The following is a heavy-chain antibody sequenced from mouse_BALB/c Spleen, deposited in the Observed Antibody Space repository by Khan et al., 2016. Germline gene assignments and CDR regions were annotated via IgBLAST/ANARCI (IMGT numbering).Heavy chain of an antibody. Sequence: EVKLEESGGGLVQPGGSMKLSCVASGFTFSNYWMNWVRQSPEKGLEWVAEIRLKSNNYATHYAESVKGRFTISRDDSKSSVYLQIKNLRADDTGSYYCTMLGYFDYWGQGTTLTVSS. CDR1: GFTFSNYW. CDR2: IRLKSNNYAT. J-gene: IGHJ2*01. CDR3: TMLGYFDY. D-gene: IGHD4-1*01. V-gene: IGHV6-6*02.